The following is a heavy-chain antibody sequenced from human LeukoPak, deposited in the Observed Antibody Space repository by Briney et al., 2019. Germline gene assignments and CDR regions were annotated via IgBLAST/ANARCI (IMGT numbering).Heavy chain of an antibody. Sequence: GGSLRLSCAASGFTFDDYTMHWVRQAPGKGLEWVSLISWDGGSTYYADSVKGRFTISRDNSKNSLYLQMNSLRTEDTALYYCAKAKLPGIAAAETGGVFDYWGQGTLVTVSS. J-gene: IGHJ4*02. CDR1: GFTFDDYT. V-gene: IGHV3-43*01. CDR3: AKAKLPGIAAAETGGVFDY. D-gene: IGHD6-13*01. CDR2: ISWDGGST.